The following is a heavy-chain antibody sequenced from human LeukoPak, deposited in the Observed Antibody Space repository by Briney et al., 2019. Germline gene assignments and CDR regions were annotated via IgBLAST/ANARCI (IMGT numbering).Heavy chain of an antibody. J-gene: IGHJ4*02. V-gene: IGHV4-59*01. CDR2: IYYSGST. D-gene: IGHD6-6*01. Sequence: PSETLSLTCTVSGGSISVYYWSWIRQPPGKGLEWIGYIYYSGSTNYNPSLKSRVTISVDTSKNQFSLKLSSVTAADTAVYYCARDARSLSHFDYWGQGTLVTVSS. CDR3: ARDARSLSHFDY. CDR1: GGSISVYY.